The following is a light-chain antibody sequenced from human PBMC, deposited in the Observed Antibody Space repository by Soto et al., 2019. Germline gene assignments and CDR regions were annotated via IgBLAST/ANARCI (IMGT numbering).Light chain of an antibody. J-gene: IGKJ1*01. CDR3: QQYGSSGT. CDR1: QSVTNRY. CDR2: GAS. Sequence: EIVLTQSPDTLSLSPGEGATLSCRASQSVTNRYLAWYQQKPGQAPRLLIYGASNRATGIPDRFSGSGSGTDFTLTISRLEPEYFAVYYCQQYGSSGTVGLGTKVDIK. V-gene: IGKV3-20*01.